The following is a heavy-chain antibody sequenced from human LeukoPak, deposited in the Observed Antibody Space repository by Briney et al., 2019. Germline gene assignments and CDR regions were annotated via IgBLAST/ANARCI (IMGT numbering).Heavy chain of an antibody. D-gene: IGHD3-10*01. J-gene: IGHJ6*03. V-gene: IGHV3-21*01. Sequence: SGGSLRLSCAASGFTFSSYSMNWVRQAPGKGLEWVSSISSSSSYIYYADSVKGRFTISRDNAKNSLYLQMNSLRAEDTAVYYCARQVLLWFGELFPDKDHYYMDVWGKGTTVTISS. CDR1: GFTFSSYS. CDR2: ISSSSSYI. CDR3: ARQVLLWFGELFPDKDHYYMDV.